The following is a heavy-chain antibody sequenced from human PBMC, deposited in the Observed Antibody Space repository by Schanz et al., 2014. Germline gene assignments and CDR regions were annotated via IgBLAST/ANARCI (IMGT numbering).Heavy chain of an antibody. CDR3: AKGRFGELSAFDI. CDR2: LWHDGSKK. J-gene: IGHJ3*02. CDR1: GFTFSDYW. V-gene: IGHV3-30*02. Sequence: VQLVESGGGLVQPGGSLRLSCTASGFTFSDYWMSWVRQAPGKGLEWVAILWHDGSKKYYADSVKGRFTVSRDNSKNTLYLQLNSLRAEDTAVYYCAKGRFGELSAFDIWGQGTMVTVSS. D-gene: IGHD3-10*01.